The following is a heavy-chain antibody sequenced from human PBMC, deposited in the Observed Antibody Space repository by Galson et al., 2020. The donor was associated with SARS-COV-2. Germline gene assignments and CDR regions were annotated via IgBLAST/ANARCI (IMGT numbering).Heavy chain of an antibody. J-gene: IGHJ4*02. V-gene: IGHV3-23*01. D-gene: IGHD1-20*01. CDR2: ISGGGGDT. CDR1: GFTFSTYA. CDR3: AKEIAGIGKPNLDS. Sequence: GESLKISCAASGFTFSTYAMSWVRQAPGKGLEWVSGISGGGGDTYYADSVKGRFTISRDNSKDTLDLQMSSLRAEDTAVYYCAKEIAGIGKPNLDSWGQGTLVTVSS.